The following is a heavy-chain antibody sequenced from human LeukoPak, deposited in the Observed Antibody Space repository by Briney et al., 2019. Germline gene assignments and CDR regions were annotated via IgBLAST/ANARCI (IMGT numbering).Heavy chain of an antibody. CDR1: GFTFSSYN. D-gene: IGHD3-10*01. CDR2: ISSNGGTT. J-gene: IGHJ6*02. Sequence: PGGSLRLSCSASGFTFSSYNMHWVRQAPGKGLEYVSAISSNGGTTDYADSVKGRFTISRDNSKNTLYLQMNSLRAEDTAVYYCARLFGAAGYYYYGMDVWGQGTTVTVSS. CDR3: ARLFGAAGYYYYGMDV. V-gene: IGHV3-64*04.